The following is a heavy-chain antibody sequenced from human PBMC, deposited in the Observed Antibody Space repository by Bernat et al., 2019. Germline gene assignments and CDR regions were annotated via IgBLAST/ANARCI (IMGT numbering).Heavy chain of an antibody. CDR1: GFTVSSNY. D-gene: IGHD2-8*02. CDR2: IYSGGST. J-gene: IGHJ4*02. Sequence: EVQLVESGGGLVQPGGSLRLSCAASGFTVSSNYMSWVRQAPGKGLEWVAVIYSGGSTYYADSVKCRFTISRDNSKNTLYLQMNSLSAEDTAVYYCASAHAGGDFDYWGQGTLVTVSS. V-gene: IGHV3-66*01. CDR3: ASAHAGGDFDY.